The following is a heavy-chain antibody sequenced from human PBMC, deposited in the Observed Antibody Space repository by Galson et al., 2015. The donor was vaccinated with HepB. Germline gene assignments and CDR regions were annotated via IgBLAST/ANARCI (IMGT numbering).Heavy chain of an antibody. J-gene: IGHJ4*02. CDR3: ASSGYYIREVPYYFDY. Sequence: SLRLSCAASGFTFSSYAMHWVRQAPGKGLEWVAVISYDGSNKYYADSVKGRFTISRDNSKNTLYLQMNSLRAEDTAVYYCASSGYYIREVPYYFDYWGQGTLVTVSS. D-gene: IGHD3-9*01. CDR2: ISYDGSNK. V-gene: IGHV3-30-3*01. CDR1: GFTFSSYA.